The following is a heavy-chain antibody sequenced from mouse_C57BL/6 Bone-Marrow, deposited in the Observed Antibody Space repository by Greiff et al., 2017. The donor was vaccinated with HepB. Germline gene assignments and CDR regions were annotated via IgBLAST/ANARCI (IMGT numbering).Heavy chain of an antibody. CDR3: ANIYYYGSSPYYYAMDY. CDR2: IYPRSGNT. Sequence: QVHVKQSGAELARPGASVKLSCTASGYTFTSYGISWVKQRPGQGLEWIGEIYPRSGNTYYNEKFKGKATLTADKSSSTAYMELRSLTSEDSAVYFCANIYYYGSSPYYYAMDYWGQGTSATVSS. V-gene: IGHV1-81*01. D-gene: IGHD1-1*01. CDR1: GYTFTSYG. J-gene: IGHJ4*01.